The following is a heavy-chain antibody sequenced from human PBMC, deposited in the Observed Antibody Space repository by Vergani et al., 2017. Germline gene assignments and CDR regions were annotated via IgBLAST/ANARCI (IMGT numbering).Heavy chain of an antibody. Sequence: QVQLQELGPGVVKPSQTLSLTCAVSGGSFSSGDHCWTWIRQRPGKGLEWIGYIFYSGTTYDNPSLRSRLTISVDTSQNQFSLKLRSVTAADTAVYYCARVDTQVPATSHFYYMDVWGKGTTVVVSS. J-gene: IGHJ6*03. V-gene: IGHV4-31*11. CDR3: ARVDTQVPATSHFYYMDV. D-gene: IGHD6-25*01. CDR2: IFYSGTT. CDR1: GGSFSSGDHC.